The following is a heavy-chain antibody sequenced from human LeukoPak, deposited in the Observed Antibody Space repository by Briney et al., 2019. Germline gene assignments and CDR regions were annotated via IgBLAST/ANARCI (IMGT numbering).Heavy chain of an antibody. CDR3: ARFSYYDFWSGMDV. D-gene: IGHD3-3*01. CDR1: GFTFSSGW. Sequence: GGSLRLSCAASGFTFSSGWMSWVRQAPGKGLEWVANIKQDGSEKYYVDSVKGRFTISRDNAKNSLYLQMNSLRAEDTAVYYCARFSYYDFWSGMDVWGKGTTVTVSS. V-gene: IGHV3-7*01. J-gene: IGHJ6*04. CDR2: IKQDGSEK.